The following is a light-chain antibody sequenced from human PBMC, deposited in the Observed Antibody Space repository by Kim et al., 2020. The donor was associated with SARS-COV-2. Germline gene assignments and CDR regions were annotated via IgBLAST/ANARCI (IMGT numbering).Light chain of an antibody. Sequence: VSQGKTASITCYGDKLGDKYACWYQQKPGQSPVLVLYQDTKRPSGSPERFSGSNSGNTATLTISGTQAMDEADYYCQSWDSSTVVVFGGGTQLTVL. V-gene: IGLV3-1*01. CDR3: QSWDSSTVVV. J-gene: IGLJ2*01. CDR2: QDT. CDR1: KLGDKY.